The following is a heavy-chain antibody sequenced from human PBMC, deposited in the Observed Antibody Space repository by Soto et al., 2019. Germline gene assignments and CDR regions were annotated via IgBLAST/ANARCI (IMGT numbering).Heavy chain of an antibody. CDR2: IYYGDDK. D-gene: IGHD2-8*01. Sequence: QITLKESGPTLVKPTQTLTLTCTFSGFSLSTSGLSVGWIRQPPGKALEWLALIYYGDDKRYSPSLKSRLSITKGNSKNQVVLTMTNMDPVDTATYYCAHSRWSYCFDYWGQGTLVTVSS. V-gene: IGHV2-5*02. CDR3: AHSRWSYCFDY. CDR1: GFSLSTSGLS. J-gene: IGHJ4*02.